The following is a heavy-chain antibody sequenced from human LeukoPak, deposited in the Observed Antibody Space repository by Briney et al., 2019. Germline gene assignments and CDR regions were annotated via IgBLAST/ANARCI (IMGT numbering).Heavy chain of an antibody. V-gene: IGHV3-7*03. Sequence: GGSLRLSCAASGFTFSNYWMSWVRQPPGKGLEWVAHIKPDGSEKNYVDSVKGRFTLFRDDAKNSVYLQMNSLRAEDTALYYCAKDGDYGTTPYYFDYWGQGTLVTVSS. CDR3: AKDGDYGTTPYYFDY. CDR2: IKPDGSEK. J-gene: IGHJ4*02. D-gene: IGHD3-16*01. CDR1: GFTFSNYW.